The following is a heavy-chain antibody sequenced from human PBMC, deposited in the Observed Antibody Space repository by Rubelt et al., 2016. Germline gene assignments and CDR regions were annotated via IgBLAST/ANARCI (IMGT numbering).Heavy chain of an antibody. V-gene: IGHV4-39*01. Sequence: QLQLQESGPGLVKPSEPLSLPCTVSGGSISSSSYYWGWIRQPPGKGLEWLGSIYYSGSTYYNPSRKSRVTIPVDTSKNQFSLKLGSVTAADTAVYYCARRGAIFGVVIYFDYWGQGTLVTVSS. J-gene: IGHJ4*02. CDR3: ARRGAIFGVVIYFDY. CDR2: IYYSGST. CDR1: GGSISSSSYY. D-gene: IGHD3-3*01.